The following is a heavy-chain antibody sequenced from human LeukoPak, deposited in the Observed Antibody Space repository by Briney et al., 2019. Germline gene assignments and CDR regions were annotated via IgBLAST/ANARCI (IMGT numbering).Heavy chain of an antibody. CDR2: LTSSSDTT. D-gene: IGHD3-10*01. Sequence: GGSLRLSCAASGFTFSSYVMSWVRQAPGKGLEWVAALTSSSDTTYYGDSVKGRFTISRDNAKNSLYLQMNSLRAEDTAVYYCASYYYGSGTSLGYWGQGTLVTVSS. CDR3: ASYYYGSGTSLGY. J-gene: IGHJ4*02. V-gene: IGHV3-21*01. CDR1: GFTFSSYV.